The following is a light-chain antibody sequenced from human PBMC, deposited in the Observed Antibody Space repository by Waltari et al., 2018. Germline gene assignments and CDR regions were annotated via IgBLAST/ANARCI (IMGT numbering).Light chain of an antibody. V-gene: IGLV1-44*01. J-gene: IGLJ2*01. Sequence: QSVVTQPPAASGTPGQRVTISCSGSTSNIGSNIVTWYQQVPGTGPKLLIHSKNQRPAGVPARFTASKSGTSASLAINGLQSEDEADYYCATWDDSLNGVVFGGGTKLTVL. CDR1: TSNIGSNI. CDR3: ATWDDSLNGVV. CDR2: SKN.